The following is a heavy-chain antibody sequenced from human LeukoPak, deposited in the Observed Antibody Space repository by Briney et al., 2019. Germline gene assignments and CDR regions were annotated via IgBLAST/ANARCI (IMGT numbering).Heavy chain of an antibody. Sequence: SETLSLTCTVSGGSISSYYWSWIRQPAGKGLEWIGRIYTSGSTNYNPSLKSRVTMSVDTSKNQFSLKLSSVTAADTAVYYCARDPSRGSSGWYYYYYYMDVWGKGTTVTVSS. CDR1: GGSISSYY. V-gene: IGHV4-4*07. D-gene: IGHD6-19*01. CDR2: IYTSGST. J-gene: IGHJ6*03. CDR3: ARDPSRGSSGWYYYYYYMDV.